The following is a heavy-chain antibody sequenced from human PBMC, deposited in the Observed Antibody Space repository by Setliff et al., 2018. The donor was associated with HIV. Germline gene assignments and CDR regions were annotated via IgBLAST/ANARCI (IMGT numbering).Heavy chain of an antibody. CDR1: GYRLSTYA. J-gene: IGHJ6*03. CDR3: VRLTADRTNYYYYMDV. Sequence: ASVKVSCKASGYRLSTYAISWVRQAPGQGLEWMGWIDSNNGNRNFAQKFQGRVTMTTDISTNTAYMEVRSLSFDDTAVYYCVRLTADRTNYYYYMDVWGKGTTVTVSS. D-gene: IGHD2-8*01. V-gene: IGHV1-18*01. CDR2: IDSNNGNR.